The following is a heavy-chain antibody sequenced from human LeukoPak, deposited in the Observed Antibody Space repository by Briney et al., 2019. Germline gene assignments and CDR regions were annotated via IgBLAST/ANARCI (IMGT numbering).Heavy chain of an antibody. CDR1: GYTFSGYY. CDR2: INPNSGGT. J-gene: IGHJ4*02. Sequence: ASVKVSCKASGYTFSGYYMHWVRQAPGQGLEWMGWINPNSGGTNYAQKFQGRVTMTRDMSTSTVYMELSSLRSEDTAVYYCARPTRGYYDSSGYHFDYWGQGTLVTVSS. CDR3: ARPTRGYYDSSGYHFDY. V-gene: IGHV1-2*02. D-gene: IGHD3-22*01.